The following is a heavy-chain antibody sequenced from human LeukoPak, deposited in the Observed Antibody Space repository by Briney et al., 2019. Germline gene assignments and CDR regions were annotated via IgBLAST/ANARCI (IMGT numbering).Heavy chain of an antibody. D-gene: IGHD2-15*01. J-gene: IGHJ4*02. Sequence: GGSLRLSCAASGFTFSSYSMNWVRQAPGEGLEWVSSISSSSSYIYYADSVKGRFTISRDNAKNSLYLQMNSLRAEDTAVYYCAVDIVVVVAAKNDYWGQGTLVTVSS. CDR1: GFTFSSYS. CDR3: AVDIVVVVAAKNDY. CDR2: ISSSSSYI. V-gene: IGHV3-21*01.